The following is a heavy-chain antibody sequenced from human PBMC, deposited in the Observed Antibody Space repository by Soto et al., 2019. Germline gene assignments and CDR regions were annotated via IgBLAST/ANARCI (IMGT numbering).Heavy chain of an antibody. CDR1: GFTFRTYT. J-gene: IGHJ6*02. V-gene: IGHV3-21*01. D-gene: IGHD2-15*01. Sequence: GGSLRLSCVASGFTFRTYTMNWVHQAPGKGLEWVSGIRGFSPYTFYAESVKGRFTISRDNAKNSLYLQMNSLGVEDTAVYYCARDRGYDAHDYYYNAMDVWGQGTTVTVSS. CDR2: IRGFSPYT. CDR3: ARDRGYDAHDYYYNAMDV.